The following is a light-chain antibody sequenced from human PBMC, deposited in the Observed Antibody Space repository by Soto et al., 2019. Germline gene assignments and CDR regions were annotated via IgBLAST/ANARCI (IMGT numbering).Light chain of an antibody. CDR3: QQHDSCSVT. V-gene: IGKV1-5*01. J-gene: IGKJ5*01. Sequence: IQRIQSPSTLSASVGDRVTITCLASQSMTSWLPGYQQKPGRAPKLLIYDSSSLESGVPSRLSGSGSGTEVRLTISTRQPHHWATQHAQQHDSCSVTVGQGTR. CDR1: QSMTSW. CDR2: DSS.